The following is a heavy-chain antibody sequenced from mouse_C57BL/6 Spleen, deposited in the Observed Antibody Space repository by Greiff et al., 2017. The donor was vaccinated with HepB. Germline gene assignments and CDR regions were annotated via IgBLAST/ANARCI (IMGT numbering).Heavy chain of an antibody. D-gene: IGHD2-1*01. V-gene: IGHV5-4*01. CDR1: GFTFSSYA. CDR3: ARDRYGNYGAMDY. J-gene: IGHJ4*01. CDR2: ISDGGSYT. Sequence: EVKVVESGGGLVKPGGSLKLSCAASGFTFSSYAMSWVRQTPEKRLEWVATISDGGSYTYYPDNVKGRFTISRDNAKNNLYLQMSHLKSEDTAMYSCARDRYGNYGAMDYWGQGTSVTVSS.